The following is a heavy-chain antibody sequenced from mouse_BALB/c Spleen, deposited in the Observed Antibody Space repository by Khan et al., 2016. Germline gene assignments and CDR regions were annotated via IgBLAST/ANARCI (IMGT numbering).Heavy chain of an antibody. CDR3: ARRVRWYFDV. CDR1: GYIFTDYS. CDR2: KKTETDEP. Sequence: QIQLVQSGPELKKPGETVKISCKASGYIFTDYSIHWVKQTPGKGLKWMGWKKTETDEPTYADDFKGRVAFSLETSATTAYLHINNIKNEDTATYFCARRVRWYFDVWGAGTTVTVSS. D-gene: IGHD2-14*01. V-gene: IGHV9-2-1*01. J-gene: IGHJ1*01.